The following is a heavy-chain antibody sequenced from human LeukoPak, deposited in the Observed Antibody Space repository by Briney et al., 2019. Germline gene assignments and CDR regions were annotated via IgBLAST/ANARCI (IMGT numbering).Heavy chain of an antibody. CDR1: XFXFSSYW. D-gene: IGHD3-22*01. CDR2: IKQDGSEK. J-gene: IGHJ4*02. V-gene: IGHV3-7*03. Sequence: SLRLXXAASXFXFSSYWMSWVRQAPGKGLEWVANIKQDGSEKYYVDSVKGRFTISRDNAKNSLYLQMDSLRVEDTAVYYCARGRKIVVVMGGFFDYWGQGTLVTVSS. CDR3: ARGRKIVVVMGGFFDY.